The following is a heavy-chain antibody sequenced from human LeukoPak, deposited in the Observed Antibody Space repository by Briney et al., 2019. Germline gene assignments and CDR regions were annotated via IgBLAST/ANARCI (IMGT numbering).Heavy chain of an antibody. Sequence: ASVTVSCKASGYIFSDYYMHWVRQAPGQGLEWMGWINPNTGGTSYAQKFQGRVTMTTDTSITTAYMDLSSLRSDDMAVYYCARAGDNLTGYYKEYYMDVWGKGTTVTVTS. J-gene: IGHJ6*03. D-gene: IGHD3-9*01. CDR2: INPNTGGT. V-gene: IGHV1-2*02. CDR3: ARAGDNLTGYYKEYYMDV. CDR1: GYIFSDYY.